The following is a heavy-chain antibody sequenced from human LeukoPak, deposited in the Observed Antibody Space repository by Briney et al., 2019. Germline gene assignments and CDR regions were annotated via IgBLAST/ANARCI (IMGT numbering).Heavy chain of an antibody. Sequence: PSQTLSLTCTVSGGSISSGGYYWSWIRQHPGKGLEWIGYIYYSGSTYYNPSLKSRVTISVDTSKSQFSLKLSSVTAADTAVYYCARDRRPIVVVPAAIPAYWFDPWGQGTLVTVSS. CDR1: GGSISSGGYY. D-gene: IGHD2-2*01. CDR3: ARDRRPIVVVPAAIPAYWFDP. J-gene: IGHJ5*02. V-gene: IGHV4-31*03. CDR2: IYYSGST.